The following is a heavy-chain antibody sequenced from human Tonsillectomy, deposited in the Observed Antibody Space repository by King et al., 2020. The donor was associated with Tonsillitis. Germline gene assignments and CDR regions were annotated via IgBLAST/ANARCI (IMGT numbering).Heavy chain of an antibody. CDR3: AKDYVGGGGNYHYGLDV. CDR2: ITASGGSS. Sequence: VQLVESGGGLVQPGGSLRLSCAASGFTFNIYAMNWVRQAPGKGLEWVSGITASGGSSFYMDSVKGRFTVSRDNSKNTLYLEMHSLGAEDTGIYYCAKDYVGGGGNYHYGLDVWGQGTTVTVSS. D-gene: IGHD3-16*01. CDR1: GFTFNIYA. V-gene: IGHV3-23*04. J-gene: IGHJ6*02.